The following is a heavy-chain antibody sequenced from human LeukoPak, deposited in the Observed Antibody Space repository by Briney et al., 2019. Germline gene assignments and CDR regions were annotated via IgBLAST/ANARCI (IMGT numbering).Heavy chain of an antibody. V-gene: IGHV3-48*01. CDR3: ARELAVPATGN. CDR2: ISSSSTTI. D-gene: IGHD2-15*01. CDR1: GFTFSIYS. J-gene: IGHJ4*02. Sequence: GGSLRLSCAASGFTFSIYSMNWVRQAPGKGLEWISYISSSSTTIYYADSVKGRFTISGDNAKNSLYLQMNSLRAEDTAVYYCARELAVPATGNWGQGTLVTVSS.